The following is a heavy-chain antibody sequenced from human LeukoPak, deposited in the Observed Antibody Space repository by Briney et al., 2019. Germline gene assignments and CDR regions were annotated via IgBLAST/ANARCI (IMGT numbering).Heavy chain of an antibody. D-gene: IGHD2-21*01. CDR1: GFTFSSFN. CDR3: ATSVV. Sequence: GGSLRLSCAASGFTFSSFNMNWVRQAAGKGLEWISYISSSSSSIYYADSVKGRFTISRDNAKNSLYLQLNSLREEDTAVYYCATSVVRGQGTLVTVSS. J-gene: IGHJ4*02. V-gene: IGHV3-48*02. CDR2: ISSSSSSI.